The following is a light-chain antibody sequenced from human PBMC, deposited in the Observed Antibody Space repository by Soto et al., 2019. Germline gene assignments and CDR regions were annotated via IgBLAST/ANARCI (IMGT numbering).Light chain of an antibody. CDR2: EVS. Sequence: QSVLTQPASVSGSPGQSITISCTGTSSDVGGYDFVSWYKQHAGRAPKLLIYEVSRRPSGDSNRFSGSKSGNTASLTISGLQAEDEADYYCSSYRGYYARVFGTGTKVTVL. CDR1: SSDVGGYDF. V-gene: IGLV2-14*01. J-gene: IGLJ1*01. CDR3: SSYRGYYARV.